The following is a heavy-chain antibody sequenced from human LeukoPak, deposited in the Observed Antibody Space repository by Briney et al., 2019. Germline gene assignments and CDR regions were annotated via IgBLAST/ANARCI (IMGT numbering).Heavy chain of an antibody. J-gene: IGHJ3*02. D-gene: IGHD3-22*01. Sequence: SGGSLRLSCAASGLTVSGNFMSWVRQAPGKGPEWVSVIYSGGSTYYADSVKGRFTISRDNSKNTLYLLMNSLRAEDTAVYYCARVVYSGGYSQGFDIWGQGTMVTVSS. CDR1: GLTVSGNF. V-gene: IGHV3-66*01. CDR2: IYSGGST. CDR3: ARVVYSGGYSQGFDI.